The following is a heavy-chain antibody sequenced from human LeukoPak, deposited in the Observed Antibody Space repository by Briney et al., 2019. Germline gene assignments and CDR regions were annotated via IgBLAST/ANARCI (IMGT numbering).Heavy chain of an antibody. Sequence: GGSLRLSCATSGFTFSTYAMSWVRQAPRRGLEWVSAISGSGGSTYYADSVKGRFTISRDNSKHTLYLQMNSLRAEDTAVYYCASPVPGTYYFDYWGQGTLVTVSS. CDR2: ISGSGGST. V-gene: IGHV3-23*01. J-gene: IGHJ4*02. CDR3: ASPVPGTYYFDY. CDR1: GFTFSTYA.